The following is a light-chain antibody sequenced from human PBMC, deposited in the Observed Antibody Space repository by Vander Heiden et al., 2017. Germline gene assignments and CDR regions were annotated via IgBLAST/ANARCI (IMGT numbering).Light chain of an antibody. CDR3: QQYDRYPFT. J-gene: IGKJ5*01. CDR1: QDISHY. CDR2: GAT. V-gene: IGKV1-16*02. Sequence: DIKMTQPTSSLSASVGDRVNITCRASQDISHYLAWFQQKPGKAPKSLIYGATSLQSGVPSKFNGSGSGTEFTLTISSLQPEDFATYYCQQYDRYPFTFGQGTRLDIK.